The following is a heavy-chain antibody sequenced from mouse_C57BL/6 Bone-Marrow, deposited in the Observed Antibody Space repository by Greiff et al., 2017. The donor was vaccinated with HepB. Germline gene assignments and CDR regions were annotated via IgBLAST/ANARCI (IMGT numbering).Heavy chain of an antibody. J-gene: IGHJ2*01. Sequence: EVKLEESGGDLVKPGGSLKLSCAASGFTFSSYGMSWVRQTPDKRLEWVATISSGGSYTYYPDSVKGRFTISRDNAKNTLYLQMSSLKSEDTAMYYCARHEDSRRDYWGQGTTLTVSS. V-gene: IGHV5-6*02. CDR2: ISSGGSYT. CDR3: ARHEDSRRDY. D-gene: IGHD2-12*01. CDR1: GFTFSSYG.